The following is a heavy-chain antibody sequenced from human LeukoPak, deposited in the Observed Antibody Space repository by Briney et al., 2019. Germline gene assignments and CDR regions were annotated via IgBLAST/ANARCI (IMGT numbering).Heavy chain of an antibody. CDR3: ARRVTGRGTYYFDY. CDR1: GGSISTYY. Sequence: KPSETLSLTCTVSGGSISTYYWTWIRQPPGKGLEWIGYIYYSGSTNYNPALKSRVTIALDTSKNQFSLKLNSVTAADTAVYYCARRVTGRGTYYFDYWGQGTLVTVSS. CDR2: IYYSGST. D-gene: IGHD3-16*01. J-gene: IGHJ4*02. V-gene: IGHV4-59*08.